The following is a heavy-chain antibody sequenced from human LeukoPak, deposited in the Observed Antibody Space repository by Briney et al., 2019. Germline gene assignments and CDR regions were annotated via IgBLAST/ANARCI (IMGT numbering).Heavy chain of an antibody. J-gene: IGHJ6*02. CDR3: ARDPPNYGSGSPNYYGMDV. CDR1: GFTFSNYG. V-gene: IGHV3-30*02. Sequence: QTGGSLRLSCAASGFTFSNYGMYWVRQAPGKGLEWVAFIRYDGSNKYYADSVKGRFTISRDNSKNTLYLQMNSLRAEDTAVYYCARDPPNYGSGSPNYYGMDVWGQGTTVTVSS. D-gene: IGHD3-10*01. CDR2: IRYDGSNK.